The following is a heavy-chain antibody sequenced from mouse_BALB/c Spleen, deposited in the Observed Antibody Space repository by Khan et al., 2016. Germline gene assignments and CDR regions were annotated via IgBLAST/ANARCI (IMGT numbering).Heavy chain of an antibody. CDR1: GDSITSGF. Sequence: EVQLQESGPSLVKPSQTLSLTCSVTGDSITSGFWNWIRKFPGNKLEYMGYISYSGNTFYNPSLKSRLSITRDTSKNQYSLQLNSVTTEDAATYYCTKYSLFYFDYWGQGTTLTVSS. V-gene: IGHV3-8*02. D-gene: IGHD2-3*01. J-gene: IGHJ2*01. CDR3: TKYSLFYFDY. CDR2: ISYSGNT.